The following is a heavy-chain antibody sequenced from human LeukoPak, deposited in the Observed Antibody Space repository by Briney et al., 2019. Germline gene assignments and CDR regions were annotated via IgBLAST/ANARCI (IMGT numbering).Heavy chain of an antibody. CDR3: ARRGDGYNGLDY. CDR2: IYYSGST. CDR1: GGSISSYY. V-gene: IGHV4-59*08. J-gene: IGHJ4*02. Sequence: SETLSLTCTVSGGSISSYYWSWIRLPPGKGLEWIGYIYYSGSTNYNPSLKSRVTISVDTSKNQFSLKLSSVTAADTAVYYCARRGDGYNGLDYWGQGTLVTVSS. D-gene: IGHD5-24*01.